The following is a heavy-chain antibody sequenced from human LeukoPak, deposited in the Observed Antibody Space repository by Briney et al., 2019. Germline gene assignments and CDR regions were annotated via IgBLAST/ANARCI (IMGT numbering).Heavy chain of an antibody. V-gene: IGHV3-21*01. J-gene: IGHJ4*02. CDR2: ITSDSYI. Sequence: GGSLRLSCAASGFAFSSSNLNWFRQAPGKGREWVSSITSDSYIYYADSLKGRFSISRDNAKNSLYLQMISLRAEDTAVYYCARADYSDYEVDYWGQGTMPTVSS. D-gene: IGHD4-11*01. CDR1: GFAFSSSN. CDR3: ARADYSDYEVDY.